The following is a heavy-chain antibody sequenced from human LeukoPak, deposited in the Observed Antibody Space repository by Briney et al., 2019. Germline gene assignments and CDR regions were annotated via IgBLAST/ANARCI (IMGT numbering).Heavy chain of an antibody. D-gene: IGHD4-23*01. J-gene: IGHJ4*02. CDR3: ARDRTGGYFDY. CDR2: IKEDGSEK. V-gene: IGHV3-7*03. Sequence: GGSLRLSCAASGLTFSNYWMSWVRQAPGKGLEWVANIKEDGSEKYYVDSMKGRFTISRDNAKNSLYLQMSSLRVEDTAVYYCARDRTGGYFDYWGQGTLDTVSS. CDR1: GLTFSNYW.